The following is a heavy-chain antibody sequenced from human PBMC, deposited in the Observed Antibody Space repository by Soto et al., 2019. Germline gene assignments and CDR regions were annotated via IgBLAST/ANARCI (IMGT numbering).Heavy chain of an antibody. CDR1: GGSISSGGYY. CDR3: ARDTGPAASDYYYYYGMDV. Sequence: PSETLSLTCTVSGGSISSGGYYWSWIRQHPGKGLEWIGYIYYSGSTYYNPSLKSRVTISVDTSKNQFSLKLSSVTAADTAVYYCARDTGPAASDYYYYYGMDVWGQGTTVTVSS. V-gene: IGHV4-31*03. J-gene: IGHJ6*02. CDR2: IYYSGST. D-gene: IGHD2-2*01.